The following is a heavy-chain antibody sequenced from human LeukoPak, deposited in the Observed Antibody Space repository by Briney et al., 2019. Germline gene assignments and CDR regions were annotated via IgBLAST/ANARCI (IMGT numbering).Heavy chain of an antibody. CDR1: GYTFTSYY. CDR3: ARDGPEEMATITGLGFDY. CDR2: INPIGGST. J-gene: IGHJ4*02. V-gene: IGHV1-46*01. Sequence: ASVKVSCKASGYTFTSYYMHWVRQPPGQGLEWMGIINPIGGSTSYAQKFQGRVTMTRDTSTSTVYMELSSLRSEDTAVYYCARDGPEEMATITGLGFDYWGQGTLVTVSS. D-gene: IGHD5-24*01.